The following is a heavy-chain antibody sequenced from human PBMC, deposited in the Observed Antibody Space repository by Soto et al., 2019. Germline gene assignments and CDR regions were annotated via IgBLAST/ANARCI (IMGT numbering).Heavy chain of an antibody. Sequence: PGESLKIPSHGSGYSFTSNWIGWVRQMPGKGLEWMGIINPADSDIKYSPSFQGQVTISADKSIGTAYLQWSSLKASDTAMYYCARHQRDDASRKIDCWGQGTLVTVSS. CDR2: INPADSDI. J-gene: IGHJ4*02. CDR1: GYSFTSNW. D-gene: IGHD3-16*01. V-gene: IGHV5-51*01. CDR3: ARHQRDDASRKIDC.